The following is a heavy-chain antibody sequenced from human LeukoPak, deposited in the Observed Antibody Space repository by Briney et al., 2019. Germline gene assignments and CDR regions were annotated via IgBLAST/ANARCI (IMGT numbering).Heavy chain of an antibody. CDR1: GESFSGYY. J-gene: IGHJ4*02. CDR2: INHSGST. D-gene: IGHD4-17*01. V-gene: IGHV4-34*01. Sequence: SETLSLTCAVYGESFSGYYWSWIRQPPGKGLEWIGEINHSGSTNYNPSLKSRVTISVDTSKNQFSLKLSSVTAADTAVYYCARGRRGDYARLLGSYFDYWGQGTLVTVSS. CDR3: ARGRRGDYARLLGSYFDY.